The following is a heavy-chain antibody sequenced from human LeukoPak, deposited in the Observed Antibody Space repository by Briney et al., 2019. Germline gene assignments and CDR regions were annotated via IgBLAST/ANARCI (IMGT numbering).Heavy chain of an antibody. D-gene: IGHD3-9*01. CDR2: MNPNNGNT. J-gene: IGHJ4*02. CDR3: ARDILTGYGDFDY. V-gene: IGHV1-18*01. CDR1: GYTFTSYD. Sequence: GASVKVSCKASGYTFTSYDINWVRQATGQGLEWMGWMNPNNGNTNYAQKLQGRVTMTTDTSTSTAYMELRSLRSDDTAVYYCARDILTGYGDFDYWGQGTLVTVSS.